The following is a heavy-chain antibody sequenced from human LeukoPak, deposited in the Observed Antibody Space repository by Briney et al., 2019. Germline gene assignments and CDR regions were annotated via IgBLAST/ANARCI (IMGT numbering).Heavy chain of an antibody. CDR1: GGSISSSSYY. Sequence: PSETLSLTCTVSGGSISSSSYYWGWIRQPPGKGLEWIGSIYYSGSTYYNPSLKSRVTISVDTSKNQFSLKLRSVTAADTAVYYCARYGGLAVAQAWYFDLWGRGTLVTVSS. CDR2: IYYSGST. V-gene: IGHV4-39*07. CDR3: ARYGGLAVAQAWYFDL. J-gene: IGHJ2*01. D-gene: IGHD6-19*01.